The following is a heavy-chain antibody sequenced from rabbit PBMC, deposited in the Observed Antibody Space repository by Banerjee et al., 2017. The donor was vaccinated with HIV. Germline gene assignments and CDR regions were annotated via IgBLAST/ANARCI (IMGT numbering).Heavy chain of an antibody. D-gene: IGHD4-1*01. CDR2: IDPVFGNT. Sequence: QEQLVESGGGLVQPGESLKLSCKASGIHFSSYGMSWVRQAPGKGLEWIGYIDPVFGNTYYANWVNGRFTISSHNAQNTLYLQLNSLTAADTATYFCVRAVVGGVNLWGPGTLVTVS. CDR3: VRAVVGGVNL. J-gene: IGHJ4*01. V-gene: IGHV1S47*01. CDR1: GIHFSSYG.